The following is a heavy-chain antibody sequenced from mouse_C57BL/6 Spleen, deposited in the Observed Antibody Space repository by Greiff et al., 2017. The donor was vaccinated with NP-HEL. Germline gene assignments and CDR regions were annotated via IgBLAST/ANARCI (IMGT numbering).Heavy chain of an antibody. V-gene: IGHV1-5*01. Sequence: VQLQQSGTVLARPGASVKMSCKTSGYTFTSYWMHWVKQRPGQGLEWIGAIYPGNSDTSYNQKFKGKAKLTAVASASTAYMELSSLTDEDSAVYYSTRGSNYGGFAYWGQGTLVTVSA. D-gene: IGHD2-5*01. CDR2: IYPGNSDT. CDR3: TRGSNYGGFAY. CDR1: GYTFTSYW. J-gene: IGHJ3*01.